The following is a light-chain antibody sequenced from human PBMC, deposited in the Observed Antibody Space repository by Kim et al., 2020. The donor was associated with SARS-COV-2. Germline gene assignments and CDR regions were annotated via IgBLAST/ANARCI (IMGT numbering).Light chain of an antibody. CDR1: LSVSSCY. CDR3: QQYGSSPQYT. Sequence: GESATHSFRASLSVSSCYLAWYQQKPVQAPRLLSYGASSRATGIPDRFSGSGSGTDFTLTISRLEPEDFAVYYCQQYGSSPQYTFGQGTKLEI. J-gene: IGKJ2*01. CDR2: GAS. V-gene: IGKV3-20*01.